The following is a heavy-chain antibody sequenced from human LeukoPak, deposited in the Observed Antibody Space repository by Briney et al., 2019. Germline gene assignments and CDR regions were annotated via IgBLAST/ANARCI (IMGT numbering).Heavy chain of an antibody. CDR3: AAGYNYYYGMDV. Sequence: PSETLSLTCTVSGGSISSGGYYWSWIRQHPGKGLEWIGYIYYSGSTYYNPSLKSRVTISVDTSKNQFSLKLSSVTAADTAVYYCAAGYNYYYGMDVWGQGTTVTVSS. CDR2: IYYSGST. J-gene: IGHJ6*02. D-gene: IGHD6-13*01. V-gene: IGHV4-31*03. CDR1: GGSISSGGYY.